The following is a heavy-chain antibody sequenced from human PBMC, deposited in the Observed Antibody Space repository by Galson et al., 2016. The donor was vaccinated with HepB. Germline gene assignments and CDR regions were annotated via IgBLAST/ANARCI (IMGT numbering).Heavy chain of an antibody. CDR1: GGSFSGYY. CDR2: INHSGST. D-gene: IGHD3-10*01. CDR3: ARSRWIYYGSGSYYSY. Sequence: ETLSLTCAVYGGSFSGYYWSWIRQSPGKGLEWIGEINHSGSTNYNPSLKSRVTFSVDTSKNQFSLNLSSVTAADTAVYYCARSRWIYYGSGSYYSYWGQGTLVTVSS. J-gene: IGHJ4*02. V-gene: IGHV4-34*01.